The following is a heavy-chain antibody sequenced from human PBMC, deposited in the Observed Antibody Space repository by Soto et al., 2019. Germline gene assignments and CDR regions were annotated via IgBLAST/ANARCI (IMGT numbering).Heavy chain of an antibody. CDR3: ARDGPPSFYGAGTIGDYYYGMDV. CDR1: GGTFSSYA. CDR2: IIPIFGTA. D-gene: IGHD3-10*01. V-gene: IGHV1-69*13. J-gene: IGHJ6*02. Sequence: GASVKVSCKASGGTFSSYAISWVRQAPGQGLESMGGIIPIFGTANYAQKFQGRVTITADESTSTAYMELSSLRSEDTAVYYCARDGPPSFYGAGTIGDYYYGMDVWGQGTTVTVSS.